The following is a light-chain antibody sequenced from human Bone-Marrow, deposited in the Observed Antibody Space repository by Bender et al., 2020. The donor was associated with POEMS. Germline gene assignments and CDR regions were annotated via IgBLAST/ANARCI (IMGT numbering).Light chain of an antibody. CDR1: SSNIGSNN. CDR3: CSFPGHYSLI. CDR2: TTT. V-gene: IGLV1-44*01. J-gene: IGLJ2*01. Sequence: QSVLTQPPSASGTPGLGVTISCSGSSSNIGSNNVCWYRQLPGTAPKLLIYTTTQRPSGVPDRFSGSRSGSSASLAISGLQAEDEAEYYCCSFPGHYSLIFGGGTILTVL.